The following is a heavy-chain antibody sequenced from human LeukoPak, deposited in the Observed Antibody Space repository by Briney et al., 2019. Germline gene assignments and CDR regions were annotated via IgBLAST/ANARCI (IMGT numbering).Heavy chain of an antibody. CDR1: GGSFSGYY. Sequence: PSETLSLTCAVYGGSFSGYYWSWIRQPPGKGLEWIGEINHSGSTNYNPSLKSRVTISVDTSKNQFSLKLSSVTAADTAVYYCARGPDSSVAFDYWGQGTLVTVSS. D-gene: IGHD6-25*01. J-gene: IGHJ4*02. V-gene: IGHV4-34*01. CDR3: ARGPDSSVAFDY. CDR2: INHSGST.